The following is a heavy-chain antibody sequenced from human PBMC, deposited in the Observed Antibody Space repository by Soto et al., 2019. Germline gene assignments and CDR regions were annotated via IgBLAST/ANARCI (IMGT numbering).Heavy chain of an antibody. J-gene: IGHJ6*02. Sequence: QVQLVESGGGVVQPGRSLRLSCAASGSTFRSYGMHWVRQASGKGLEWVALMSFDGSNKYYADSVRGRFTISSDNSKRTLYLQMDMLRPEDTAVYYCAKEFGWELQLSHPYYNSGMDVWGQGTTVTVSS. V-gene: IGHV3-30*18. CDR2: MSFDGSNK. CDR1: GSTFRSYG. D-gene: IGHD1-1*01. CDR3: AKEFGWELQLSHPYYNSGMDV.